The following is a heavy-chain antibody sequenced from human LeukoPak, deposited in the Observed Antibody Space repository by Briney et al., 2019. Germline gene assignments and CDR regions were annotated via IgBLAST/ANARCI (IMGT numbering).Heavy chain of an antibody. V-gene: IGHV3-30*18. J-gene: IGHJ3*02. D-gene: IGHD2-8*02. CDR3: AKTLRGTGLDAFDI. CDR2: ISYDGSDK. Sequence: GGSLRLSCAASGFTFSAYAMHWVRQAPGKGLEWVALISYDGSDKYYAGSVKGRFTISRDNSKNTLYLQMNSLRADDTAVYYCAKTLRGTGLDAFDIWGQGTMVTVSS. CDR1: GFTFSAYA.